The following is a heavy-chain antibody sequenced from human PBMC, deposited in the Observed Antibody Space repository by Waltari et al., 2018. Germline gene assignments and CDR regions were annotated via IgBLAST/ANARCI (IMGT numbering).Heavy chain of an antibody. D-gene: IGHD5-12*01. Sequence: QLPLQESGPGLVKPSETLSLTCSVSGGSSTTTKHYWGWIRQPPGQGLEWVGTMSYLGATYSSPSLKSRVTISRDTSTNQLSLKLGSVTAADTAMYYCATYIGASVGTAAFDVWGQGTMVTVSS. V-gene: IGHV4-39*01. CDR3: ATYIGASVGTAAFDV. CDR2: MSYLGAT. CDR1: GGSSTTTKHY. J-gene: IGHJ3*01.